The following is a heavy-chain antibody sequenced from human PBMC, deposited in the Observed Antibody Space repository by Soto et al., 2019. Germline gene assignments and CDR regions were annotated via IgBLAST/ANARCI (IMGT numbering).Heavy chain of an antibody. CDR3: AKEHDYIWGSYALDLDV. CDR1: GFTFSSYA. D-gene: IGHD3-16*01. J-gene: IGHJ6*04. V-gene: IGHV3-23*01. Sequence: GGSLRLSCAASGFTFSSYAMSWVRQAPGKGLEWVSAISGSGGSTYYADSVKGRFTISRDNSKNTLYLQMNSLRAEDTAVYYCAKEHDYIWGSYALDLDVWGKGTTVTVSS. CDR2: ISGSGGST.